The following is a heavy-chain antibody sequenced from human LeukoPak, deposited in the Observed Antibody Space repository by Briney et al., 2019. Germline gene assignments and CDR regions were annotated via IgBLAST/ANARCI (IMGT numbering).Heavy chain of an antibody. V-gene: IGHV3-23*01. CDR3: AKSGLVTAIRSYFDY. D-gene: IGHD2-21*02. J-gene: IGHJ4*02. Sequence: GGSLRLSCAASGYTFASYAVSWVRQAPGKGLEWVSTISGSGGSTYYADSVKGRFTISRDNSKNTLSLQMNSLRAEDTAVYYCAKSGLVTAIRSYFDYWGQGTLVTVSS. CDR1: GYTFASYA. CDR2: ISGSGGST.